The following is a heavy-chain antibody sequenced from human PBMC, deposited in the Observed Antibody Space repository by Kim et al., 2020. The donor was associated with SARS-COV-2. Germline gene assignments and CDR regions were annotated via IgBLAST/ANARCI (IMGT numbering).Heavy chain of an antibody. CDR1: GFTFSSYS. J-gene: IGHJ6*02. CDR3: ASFLEVVPAAEPANYYYYGMDV. V-gene: IGHV3-21*01. Sequence: GGSLRLSCAASGFTFSSYSMNWVRQAPGKGLEWVSSISSSSSYIYYADSVKGRFTISRDNAKNSLYLQMNSLRAEDTAVYYCASFLEVVPAAEPANYYYYGMDVWGQGTTVTVSS. CDR2: ISSSSSYI. D-gene: IGHD2-2*01.